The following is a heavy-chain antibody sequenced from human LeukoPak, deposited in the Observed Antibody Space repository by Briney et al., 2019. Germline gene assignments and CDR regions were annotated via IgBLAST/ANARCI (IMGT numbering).Heavy chain of an antibody. CDR3: ARPTSVVTAIPYYFDY. Sequence: GESQKISCKGSGYSFSTYWISWVRQMPGKGLEWMGIIYPGDSDIRYSPSFQGQVTISADRSISTAYLQWSSLKASDTAMYYCARPTSVVTAIPYYFDYWGQGTLVTVSS. V-gene: IGHV5-51*01. D-gene: IGHD2-21*02. CDR1: GYSFSTYW. CDR2: IYPGDSDI. J-gene: IGHJ4*02.